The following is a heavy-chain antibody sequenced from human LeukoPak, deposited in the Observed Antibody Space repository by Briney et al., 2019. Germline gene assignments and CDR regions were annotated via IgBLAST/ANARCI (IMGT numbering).Heavy chain of an antibody. Sequence: GRSLRLSCAASGFTFSSYGVHWVRQAPGKGLECVAVIWYDGSNKYYGDSVKGRFTISRDNSKKTLYLQMNSLRVEDTAVYYCARGDGYNDAEYLQHWGQGTLVTVS. V-gene: IGHV3-33*01. CDR1: GFTFSSYG. J-gene: IGHJ1*01. D-gene: IGHD5-24*01. CDR2: IWYDGSNK. CDR3: ARGDGYNDAEYLQH.